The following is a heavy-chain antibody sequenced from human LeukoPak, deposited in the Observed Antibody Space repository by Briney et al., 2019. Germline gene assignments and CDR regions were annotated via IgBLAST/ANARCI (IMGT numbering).Heavy chain of an antibody. D-gene: IGHD3-3*01. CDR3: ARVVTIFGVVTSDAFDI. J-gene: IGHJ3*02. CDR1: GFTFSSYA. Sequence: GRSLRLSCAASGFTFSSYAMHWVRQAPGKGLEWVAVISYDGSNKYYADSVKGRFTISRDNSKNTLYLQMNSLRAEDTAVYYCARVVTIFGVVTSDAFDIWGQGTMVTVSS. V-gene: IGHV3-30-3*01. CDR2: ISYDGSNK.